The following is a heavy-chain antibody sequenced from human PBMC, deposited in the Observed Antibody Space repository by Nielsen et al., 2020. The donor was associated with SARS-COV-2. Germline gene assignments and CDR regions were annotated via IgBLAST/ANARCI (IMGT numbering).Heavy chain of an antibody. V-gene: IGHV4-31*03. CDR2: IYYSGST. CDR3: ARDYGSSWYFGTDV. D-gene: IGHD6-13*01. CDR1: GGSISSGGYY. Sequence: SETLSLTCTVSGGSISSGGYYWSWIRQHPGKGLEWIGYIYYSGSTYYNPSLKSRVTISVDTSKNQFSLKLSSVTAADTAVYYCARDYGSSWYFGTDVWGQGTTVTVSS. J-gene: IGHJ6*02.